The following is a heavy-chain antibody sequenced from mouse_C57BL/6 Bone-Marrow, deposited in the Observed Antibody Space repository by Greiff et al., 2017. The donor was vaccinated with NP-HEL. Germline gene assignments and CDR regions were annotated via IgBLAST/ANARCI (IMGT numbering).Heavy chain of an antibody. D-gene: IGHD4-1*01. V-gene: IGHV14-4*01. CDR2: IDPENGDT. CDR3: TTWGLLTGRGPFDY. J-gene: IGHJ2*01. Sequence: VQLQQSGAELVRPGASVKLSCTASGFNIKDDYMHWVKQRPEQGLEWIGWIDPENGDTEYASKFQGKATITADTSSNTAYLQLSRLTSEDTAVYYSTTWGLLTGRGPFDYWGQGTTLTVSS. CDR1: GFNIKDDY.